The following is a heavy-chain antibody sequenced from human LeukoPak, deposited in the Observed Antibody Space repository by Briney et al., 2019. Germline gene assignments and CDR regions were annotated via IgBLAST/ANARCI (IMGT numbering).Heavy chain of an antibody. CDR2: IYYSGST. J-gene: IGHJ4*02. D-gene: IGHD2-2*01. CDR1: GGSISSYY. CDR3: ARDVVPAAMAFDY. Sequence: SETLSLTCTVSGGSISSYYWSWIRQPPGKGLEWIGYIYYSGSTNYNPSLKSRVTISVDTSKNQFSLKLSSVTAADTAVYYCARDVVPAAMAFDYWGQGTLVTVSS. V-gene: IGHV4-59*08.